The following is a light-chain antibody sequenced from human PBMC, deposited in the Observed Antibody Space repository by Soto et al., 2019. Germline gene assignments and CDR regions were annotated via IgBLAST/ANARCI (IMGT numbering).Light chain of an antibody. CDR1: QIISSY. J-gene: IGKJ4*02. CDR3: QQSYTLPLT. V-gene: IGKV1-39*01. CDR2: ATS. Sequence: DIQLTQSPSSLSASVGDRVTITCRASQIISSYLYWYQHKPGVAPKLLIYATSSLQSGVSTRFSGSGSGTEFTLTISSLQPEDFATYSCQQSYTLPLTFGGGTKVETK.